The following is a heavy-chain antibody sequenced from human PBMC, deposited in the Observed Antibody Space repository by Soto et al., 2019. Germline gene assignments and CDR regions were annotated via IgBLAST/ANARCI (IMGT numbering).Heavy chain of an antibody. CDR1: GGTFSSYT. Sequence: AASVKVSCKASGGTFSSYTISWVRQAPGQGLEWMGRIIPILGIANYAQKFQGRVTITADKSTSTAYMELSSLRSEDTAVYYCARGYCSGGSCLRYMDVWGKGTTVTVSS. V-gene: IGHV1-69*02. J-gene: IGHJ6*03. CDR3: ARGYCSGGSCLRYMDV. CDR2: IIPILGIA. D-gene: IGHD2-15*01.